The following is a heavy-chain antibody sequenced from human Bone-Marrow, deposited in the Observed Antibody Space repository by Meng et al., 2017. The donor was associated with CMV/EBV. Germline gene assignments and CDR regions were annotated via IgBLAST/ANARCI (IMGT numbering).Heavy chain of an antibody. D-gene: IGHD3-3*01. CDR2: ISFSGETI. J-gene: IGHJ6*02. CDR3: ARTKRATFGVVIVPLDV. Sequence: GESLKISCAASGFSFSDFYMSWLRRVPGKGLEWVSYISFSGETIYYADSVKRRFTISRDNAKKSLYLQMNSLRAEDSAIHYCARTKRATFGVVIVPLDVWGQGTTVTVSS. V-gene: IGHV3-11*01. CDR1: GFSFSDFY.